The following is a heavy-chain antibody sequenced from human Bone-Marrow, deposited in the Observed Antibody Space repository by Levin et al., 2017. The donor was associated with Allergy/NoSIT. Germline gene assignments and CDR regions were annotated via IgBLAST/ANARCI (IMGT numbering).Heavy chain of an antibody. D-gene: IGHD3-3*01. CDR2: INRSGST. CDR1: GESFSDYY. CDR3: TRGRCRGAIFGCAAFSN. V-gene: IGHV4-34*01. Sequence: SETLSLTCAVYGESFSDYYWSWIRQPPGKGLEWIGEINRSGSTNYNPSLKSRVTISVDTSKNQFSLNLRSVTAADTAVYYCTRGRCRGAIFGCAAFSNWGQGTLVTVSP. J-gene: IGHJ4*02.